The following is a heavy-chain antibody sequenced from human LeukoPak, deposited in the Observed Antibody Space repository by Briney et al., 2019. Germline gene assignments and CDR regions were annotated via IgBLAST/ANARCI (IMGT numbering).Heavy chain of an antibody. J-gene: IGHJ4*02. CDR2: IYYSGST. CDR3: ARYVDTAMGALFDY. CDR1: GGSISSYY. Sequence: SSETLSLTCTVYGGSISSYYWSWIRQPPGKGLEWIGYIYYSGSTNYNPSLKSRVTISVDTSKNQFSLKLSSVTAADTAVYYCARYVDTAMGALFDYSGQGTLVTVSS. D-gene: IGHD5-18*01. V-gene: IGHV4-59*01.